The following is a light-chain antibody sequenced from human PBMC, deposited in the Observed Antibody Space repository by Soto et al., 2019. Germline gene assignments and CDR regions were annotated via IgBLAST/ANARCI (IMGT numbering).Light chain of an antibody. CDR3: QQYCSSPPWT. J-gene: IGKJ1*01. V-gene: IGKV3-20*01. Sequence: EIVLTQSPGTLSLSPGERATLSCRPSQSVSSSYLAWYRQKPGQAPRLLIYGASSMATGIPDRFSGSGSGTDFTLTISRLEPEDFAVYYCQQYCSSPPWTFGQGTKVEIK. CDR2: GAS. CDR1: QSVSSSY.